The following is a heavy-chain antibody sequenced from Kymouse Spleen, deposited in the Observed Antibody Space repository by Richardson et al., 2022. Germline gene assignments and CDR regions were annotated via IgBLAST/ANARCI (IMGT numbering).Heavy chain of an antibody. V-gene: IGHV3-33*01. CDR2: IWYDGSNK. J-gene: IGHJ2*01. CDR3: AREVRDPYYYGSGSYSPYWYFDL. CDR1: GFTFSSYG. Sequence: QVQLVESGGGVVQPGRSLRLSCAASGFTFSSYGMHWVRQAPGKGLEWVAVIWYDGSNKYYADSVKGRFTISRDNSKNTLYLQMNSLRAEDTAVYYCAREVRDPYYYGSGSYSPYWYFDLWGRGTLVTVSS. D-gene: IGHD3-10*01.